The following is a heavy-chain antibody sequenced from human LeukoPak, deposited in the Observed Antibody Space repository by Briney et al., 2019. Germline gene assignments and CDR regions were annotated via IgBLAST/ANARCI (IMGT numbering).Heavy chain of an antibody. J-gene: IGHJ2*01. CDR1: GGSISGTNW. D-gene: IGHD4-23*01. V-gene: IGHV4-4*02. Sequence: PSETLSLTCGVSGGSISGTNWWSWVRQPPGQGLEWIGEISLAGQTNFNPSLNGRVTISVDKSKNQFSLKLSSVTAADTAVYYCARDLHGGNSFTSDWYFDLWGRGTLVTVSS. CDR3: ARDLHGGNSFTSDWYFDL. CDR2: ISLAGQT.